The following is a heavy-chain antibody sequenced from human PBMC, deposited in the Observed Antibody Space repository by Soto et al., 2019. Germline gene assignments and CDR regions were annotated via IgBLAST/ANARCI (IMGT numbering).Heavy chain of an antibody. CDR3: ARGIYSTSSFFDS. Sequence: SETLSLTCTVSGDSISTADYYWNWIRQPPGKGLEWIGYIYYSGNTYYIPSLKSRVTISVDTSKNQISLKLNSVTAADTAVYYCARGIYSTSSFFDSWGQGTLVTVSS. CDR2: IYYSGNT. V-gene: IGHV4-30-4*01. CDR1: GDSISTADYY. J-gene: IGHJ4*02. D-gene: IGHD6-6*01.